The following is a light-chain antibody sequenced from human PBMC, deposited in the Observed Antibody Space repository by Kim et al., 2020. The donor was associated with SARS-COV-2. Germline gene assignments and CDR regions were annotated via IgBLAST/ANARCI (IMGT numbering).Light chain of an antibody. CDR3: QTWGTGIWV. CDR2: VNSDGSH. Sequence: ASVKLTCTLSSGHSSYAIAWHQQQPEKGPRYLMKVNSDGSHSKGDGIPDRFSGSSSGAERYLSISSLQFDDEAEYYCQTWGTGIWVFGGGTQLTVL. CDR1: SGHSSYA. J-gene: IGLJ3*02. V-gene: IGLV4-69*01.